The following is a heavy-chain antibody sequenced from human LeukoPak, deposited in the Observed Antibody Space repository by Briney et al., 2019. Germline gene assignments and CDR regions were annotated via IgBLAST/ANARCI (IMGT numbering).Heavy chain of an antibody. V-gene: IGHV4-4*07. CDR1: XGSISXXX. Sequence: LXXXXSXGSISXXXWSXXXQXXGXGXEWXGRXYTSGSTNYNPSLKSRVTMSVDTSKNQFSLKLSSVTAADTAVYYCARDRGYDFWSGYPSDAFDIWGQGTMVTVSS. J-gene: IGHJ3*02. CDR3: ARDRGYDFWSGYPSDAFDI. D-gene: IGHD3-3*01. CDR2: XYTSGST.